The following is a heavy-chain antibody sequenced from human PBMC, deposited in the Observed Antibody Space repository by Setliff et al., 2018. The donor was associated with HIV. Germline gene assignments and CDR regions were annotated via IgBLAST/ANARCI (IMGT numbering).Heavy chain of an antibody. Sequence: GGSLRLSCAASGFSFSIYEMNWVRQVPGKGLEWVAYISSNGGDKYYADSVRGRFTISRDNAKNSLYLQMNSLRAEDTAVYYCARSRAAGFDYWGQGTPVTVSS. D-gene: IGHD6-13*01. CDR1: GFSFSIYE. CDR3: ARSRAAGFDY. CDR2: ISSNGGDK. V-gene: IGHV3-48*03. J-gene: IGHJ4*02.